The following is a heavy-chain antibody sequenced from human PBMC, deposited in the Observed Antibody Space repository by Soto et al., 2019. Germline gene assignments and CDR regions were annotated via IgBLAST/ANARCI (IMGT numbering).Heavy chain of an antibody. D-gene: IGHD3-3*01. CDR1: GYTFTSYG. Sequence: GASVKVSCKASGYTFTSYGISWVRQAPGQGLEWMGWISAYNGNTNYAQKLQGRVTMTTDTSTSTAYMELRSLRSDDTAVYYCARVPTSSWTYYDFWSGVDGFDYWGQGTLVTVSS. CDR3: ARVPTSSWTYYDFWSGVDGFDY. V-gene: IGHV1-18*01. J-gene: IGHJ4*02. CDR2: ISAYNGNT.